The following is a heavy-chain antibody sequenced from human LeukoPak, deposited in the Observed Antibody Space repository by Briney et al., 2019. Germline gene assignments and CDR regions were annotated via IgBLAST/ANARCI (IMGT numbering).Heavy chain of an antibody. CDR3: ALIYYSGSGY. CDR2: ISDGGTSR. V-gene: IGHV3-23*01. CDR1: GFTFSSYA. D-gene: IGHD3-10*01. J-gene: IGHJ4*02. Sequence: GGSLRLSCAASGFTFSSYAMSWVRQAPGKGLEWVSSISDGGTSRYYADSVTGRFTISRDNSQNKLFLQMNSLRAEDTAIYYCALIYYSGSGYWGQGTLVTVSS.